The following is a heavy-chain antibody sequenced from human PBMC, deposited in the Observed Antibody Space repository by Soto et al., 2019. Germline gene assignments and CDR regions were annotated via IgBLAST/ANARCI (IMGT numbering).Heavy chain of an antibody. D-gene: IGHD3-10*01. CDR1: GYSFTSYW. Sequence: PGESLKISCKGSGYSFTSYWIGWVRQMPGKGLEWMGIIYPGDSDTRYSPSFQGQVTISADKSISTAYLQWSSLKASDTAMYYCARGPLVRGVITPDCLLDYWGQGTLVTVSS. CDR3: ARGPLVRGVITPDCLLDY. J-gene: IGHJ4*02. CDR2: IYPGDSDT. V-gene: IGHV5-51*01.